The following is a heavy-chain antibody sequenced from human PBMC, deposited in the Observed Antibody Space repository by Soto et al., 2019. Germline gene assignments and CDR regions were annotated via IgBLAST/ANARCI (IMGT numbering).Heavy chain of an antibody. V-gene: IGHV3-23*01. CDR3: ARDKSYYGGNIFDY. D-gene: IGHD4-17*01. CDR2: ISGSGGST. J-gene: IGHJ4*02. CDR1: GFTFSSYA. Sequence: GGSLRLSCAASGFTFSSYAMSWVRQAPGKGLEWVSAISGSGGSTYYADSVKGRFTISRDNAKNSLYLQMNSLRAEDTAVYYCARDKSYYGGNIFDYWGQGTLVTVSS.